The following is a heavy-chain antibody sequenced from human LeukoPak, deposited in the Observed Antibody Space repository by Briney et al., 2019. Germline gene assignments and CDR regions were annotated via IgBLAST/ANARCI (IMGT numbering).Heavy chain of an antibody. CDR1: GYTFTSYD. CDR2: MNPNSGNT. D-gene: IGHD3-10*01. J-gene: IGHJ4*02. CDR3: ARRSYGSGSYSF. Sequence: ASVKVSCKASGYTFTSYDINWVRQATGQGLEWMGWMNPNSGNTGYAQKFQGRVTITRNTSISTAYTELSSLRSEDTAVYYCARRSYGSGSYSFWGQGTLVTVSS. V-gene: IGHV1-8*03.